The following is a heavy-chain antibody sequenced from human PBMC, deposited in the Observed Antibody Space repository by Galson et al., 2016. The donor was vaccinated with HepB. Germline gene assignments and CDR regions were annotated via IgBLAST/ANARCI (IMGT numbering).Heavy chain of an antibody. J-gene: IGHJ5*02. CDR1: GDSISSNTYY. D-gene: IGHD6-19*01. V-gene: IGHV4-39*01. Sequence: SETLSLTCTVSGDSISSNTYYWGWIRQPPGRRLEWIGTIYYSGNTHYNPSLKSRVTISVDTSKNQFSLKLNSVTAADTAVYYCAGPGFWLILDDLDPWGQGTLVTVSS. CDR3: AGPGFWLILDDLDP. CDR2: IYYSGNT.